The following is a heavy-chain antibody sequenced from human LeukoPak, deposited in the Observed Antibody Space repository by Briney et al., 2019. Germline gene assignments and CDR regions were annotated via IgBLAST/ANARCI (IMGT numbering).Heavy chain of an antibody. CDR3: AKEVSSSGFFSRDAFDI. V-gene: IGHV3-23*01. CDR2: ISGGGSGT. J-gene: IGHJ3*02. CDR1: GFTFRCYS. D-gene: IGHD3-22*01. Sequence: GGSLRPFCAPSGFTFRCYSTIGVRQAPGKGLEWVAVISGGGSGTYYADSVRGRFTISRDNSKNTVYLQMNSLRAEDTAIYYCAKEVSSSGFFSRDAFDIWGQGTMVTVSS.